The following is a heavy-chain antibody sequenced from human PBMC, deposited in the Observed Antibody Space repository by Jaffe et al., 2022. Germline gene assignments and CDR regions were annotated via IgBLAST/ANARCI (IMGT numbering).Heavy chain of an antibody. J-gene: IGHJ4*02. CDR3: AKDRFPPAYCSGGSCYDY. CDR2: ISGRGGST. D-gene: IGHD2-15*01. CDR1: GFTFSNYA. V-gene: IGHV3-23*01. Sequence: EVQLLESGGGLVQPGGSLRLSCAASGFTFSNYAMSWVRQAPGKGLEWVSGISGRGGSTYDADSVKGRFTISRDNSKNTLYLQMNSLRAEDTAVYYCAKDRFPPAYCSGGSCYDYWGQGTLVTVSS.